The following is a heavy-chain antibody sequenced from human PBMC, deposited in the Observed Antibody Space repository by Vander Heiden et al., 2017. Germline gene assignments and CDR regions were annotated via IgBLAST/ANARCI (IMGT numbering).Heavy chain of an antibody. CDR2: IKQDGSEK. CDR1: GFTFSSHW. J-gene: IGHJ4*02. V-gene: IGHV3-7*03. D-gene: IGHD2-2*02. Sequence: EVQLVESGGGLVQPGGSLRLSCAASGFTFSSHWMSWVRQAPGKGLEWVANIKQDGSEKYYVDSVKGRFTISRDNAKNSLYLQMNSLRAEDTAVYYCARVGGYCSSTSCYTRSFDYWGQGTLVTVSS. CDR3: ARVGGYCSSTSCYTRSFDY.